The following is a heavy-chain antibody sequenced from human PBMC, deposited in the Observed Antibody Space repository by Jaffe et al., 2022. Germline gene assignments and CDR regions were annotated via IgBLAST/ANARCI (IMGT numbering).Heavy chain of an antibody. CDR1: GFTFSSYA. CDR2: ISGSGGST. D-gene: IGHD2-2*02. Sequence: EVQLLESGGGLVQPGGSLRLSCAASGFTFSSYAMSWVRQAPGKGLEWVSAISGSGGSTYYADSVKGRFTISRDNSKNTLYLQMNSLRAEDTAVYYCAKDSARLYGLFDAFDIWGQGTMVTVSS. J-gene: IGHJ3*02. V-gene: IGHV3-23*01. CDR3: AKDSARLYGLFDAFDI.